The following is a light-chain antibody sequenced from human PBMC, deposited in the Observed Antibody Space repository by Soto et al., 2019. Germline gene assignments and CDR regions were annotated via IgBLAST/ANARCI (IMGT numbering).Light chain of an antibody. J-gene: IGLJ2*01. CDR2: DVT. CDR1: SSDIGGYNY. CDR3: SSYTSSTTLSI. Sequence: QFALTQPASVSGSPGQSITISCTGTSSDIGGYNYVSWYQQHPGNAPKLIIYDVTNRPSGVSNRFSGSKSGDTASLTISGLLAEDEADYYCSSYTSSTTLSIFGGGTKVTVL. V-gene: IGLV2-14*01.